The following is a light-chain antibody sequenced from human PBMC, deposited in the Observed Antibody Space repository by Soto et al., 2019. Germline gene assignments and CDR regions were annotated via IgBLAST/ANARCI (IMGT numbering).Light chain of an antibody. Sequence: QLVLTQSPSASASLGASVTVTCTLSSGHSSNAVAWHQQQPEKGPRYLMRLNSDGSHSKGDGIPDRFTGSSSGADRYLTISSLQSDDEADYYCQTWGTGIVVFGGGTKVTVL. CDR3: QTWGTGIVV. J-gene: IGLJ3*02. V-gene: IGLV4-69*01. CDR2: LNSDGSH. CDR1: SGHSSNA.